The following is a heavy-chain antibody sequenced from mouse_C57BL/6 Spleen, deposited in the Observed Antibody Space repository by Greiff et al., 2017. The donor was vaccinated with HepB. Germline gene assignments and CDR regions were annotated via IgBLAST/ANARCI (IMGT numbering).Heavy chain of an antibody. V-gene: IGHV1-81*01. D-gene: IGHD1-1*01. CDR2: IYPRSGNT. CDR1: GYTFTSYG. J-gene: IGHJ2*01. CDR3: AREGITTVSDY. Sequence: VQLQQSGAELARPGASVKLSCKASGYTFTSYGISWVKQRTGQGLEWVGEIYPRSGNTYYNEKFKGKATLTADKSSSTTYMELRSLTSEDSAVYFCAREGITTVSDYWGQGTTLTVSS.